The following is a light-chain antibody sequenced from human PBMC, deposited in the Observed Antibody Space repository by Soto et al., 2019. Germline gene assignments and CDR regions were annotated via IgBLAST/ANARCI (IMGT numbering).Light chain of an antibody. V-gene: IGKV1-33*01. CDR2: DAS. Sequence: DIQMTQSPSSLSASVGDRVTITCQASQDISNYLNWYQLKPGKAPKLLIFDASSVQAGVPSRFSGTGSGTDFSFTITSLQPEDIATYYCQQYVDLPLTFGGGTKVQIK. CDR3: QQYVDLPLT. CDR1: QDISNY. J-gene: IGKJ4*01.